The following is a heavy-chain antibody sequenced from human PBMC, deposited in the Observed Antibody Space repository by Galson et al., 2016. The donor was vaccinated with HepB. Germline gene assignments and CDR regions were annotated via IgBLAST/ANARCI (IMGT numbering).Heavy chain of an antibody. Sequence: VKVSCKASGDTFNNFALNWVRQAPGHGLEWLGGIIPIFGKTNYAQKFQGRVTITADQSTRTVYMEMSSLRSDDTALYYCARGTINRSHFGFWGPGAPVTVSS. CDR1: GDTFNNFA. V-gene: IGHV1-69*13. D-gene: IGHD1-14*01. CDR3: ARGTINRSHFGF. J-gene: IGHJ4*02. CDR2: IIPIFGKT.